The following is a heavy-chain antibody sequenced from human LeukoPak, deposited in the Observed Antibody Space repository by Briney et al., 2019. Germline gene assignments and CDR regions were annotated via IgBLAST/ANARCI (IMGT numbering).Heavy chain of an antibody. CDR2: IYPGDSDT. CDR1: GYSFTSYW. D-gene: IGHD3-3*01. J-gene: IGHJ3*02. V-gene: IGHV5-51*01. CDR3: ARHLQAGVWSGSNDAFDI. Sequence: GESLKISCKGSGYSFTSYWIGWVRQMPGKGLEWMGIIYPGDSDTRYSPSFQGQVTISAGKSISTAYLQWSSLKASDTAMYYCARHLQAGVWSGSNDAFDIWGQGTMVTVSS.